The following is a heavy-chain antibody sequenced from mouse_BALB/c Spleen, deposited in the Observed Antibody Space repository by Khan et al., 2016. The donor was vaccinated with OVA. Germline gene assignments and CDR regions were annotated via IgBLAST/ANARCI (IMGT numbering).Heavy chain of an antibody. CDR2: ISSGGDYT. J-gene: IGHJ3*01. CDR1: GFTFSSYS. CDR3: ASHLTGSFAY. Sequence: EVQLVESGGDLVKPGGSLKLSCAASGFTFSSYSMSWVRQTPDKRLAWVATISSGGDYTYYPDNVKGRFTISRDNAKNTLYLQMSSLKSEDTAMYYCASHLTGSFAYWGQGTLVTVSA. D-gene: IGHD4-1*01. V-gene: IGHV5-6*01.